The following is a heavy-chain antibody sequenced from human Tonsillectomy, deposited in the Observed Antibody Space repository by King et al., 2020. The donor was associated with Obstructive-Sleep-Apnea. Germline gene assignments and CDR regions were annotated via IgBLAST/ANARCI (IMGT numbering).Heavy chain of an antibody. Sequence: VQLVESGGGLVQPGRSLRLSCAVSGFIFDDYAMHWVRHAPGKGLEWVSGISWNSGTIGYVDSVKGRFTISRDNAKNSLYLQMNSLRAEDTALYYCVKGDYGSGQSGGDVWGQGTTVTVSS. J-gene: IGHJ6*02. D-gene: IGHD3-10*01. V-gene: IGHV3-9*01. CDR3: VKGDYGSGQSGGDV. CDR1: GFIFDDYA. CDR2: ISWNSGTI.